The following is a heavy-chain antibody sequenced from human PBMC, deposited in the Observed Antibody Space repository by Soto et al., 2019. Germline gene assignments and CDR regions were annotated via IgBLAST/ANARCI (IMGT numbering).Heavy chain of an antibody. Sequence: SVKVSCKASGGTFSSYTISWVRQAPGQGLEWMGRIIPILGIANYAQKFQGRVTITADKSTSTAYMELSSLRSEDTAVYYCARASVYYYDSSGYYLPWGQGTLVTISS. J-gene: IGHJ5*02. CDR3: ARASVYYYDSSGYYLP. V-gene: IGHV1-69*02. CDR2: IIPILGIA. D-gene: IGHD3-22*01. CDR1: GGTFSSYT.